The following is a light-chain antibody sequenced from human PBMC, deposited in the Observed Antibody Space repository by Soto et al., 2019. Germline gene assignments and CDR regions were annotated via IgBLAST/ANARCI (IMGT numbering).Light chain of an antibody. J-gene: IGKJ2*01. Sequence: IAMTPSPLSLPVTPGEPASISCWSSQSLLHSNGYNYLDWYLQKPGQSPQLLIYLGSNRASGVPDRFSGSGSGTEFTLNISSVEAEDVGIYYCKQALQIRYTFGRGTKLEIK. CDR2: LGS. V-gene: IGKV2-28*01. CDR3: KQALQIRYT. CDR1: QSLLHSNGYNY.